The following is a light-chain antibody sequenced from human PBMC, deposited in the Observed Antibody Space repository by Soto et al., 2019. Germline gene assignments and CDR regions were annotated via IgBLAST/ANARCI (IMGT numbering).Light chain of an antibody. CDR3: QQHGSSPPWT. V-gene: IGKV3-20*01. CDR1: QSVISSY. Sequence: EIVLTQSPGTLSLSPGETATLSCRSSQSVISSYLAWYQQKPGQPPRLLIFGTSIRATDIPDRISGSGSGTDFSLTISRLEPEDFAVYYCQQHGSSPPWTFGQGTKVEIK. J-gene: IGKJ1*01. CDR2: GTS.